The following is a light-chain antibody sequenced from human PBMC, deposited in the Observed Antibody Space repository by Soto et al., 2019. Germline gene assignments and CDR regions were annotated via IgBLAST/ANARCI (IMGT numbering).Light chain of an antibody. CDR3: QQYGGSPAIT. CDR1: QSVSSN. V-gene: IGKV3-20*01. CDR2: GAS. Sequence: EIVMTQSPSTLSVSPVERSTLSFIASQSVSSNLAWYQQKPGQAPRLLIYGASSRATGIPDRFRASASGTDFTLTISRLEPEDFAVYFCQQYGGSPAITFGQGTRLEIK. J-gene: IGKJ5*01.